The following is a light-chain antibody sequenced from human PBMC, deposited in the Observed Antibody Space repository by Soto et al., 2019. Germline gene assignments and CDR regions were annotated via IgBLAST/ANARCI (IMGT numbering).Light chain of an antibody. CDR2: LGS. CDR1: QSLLHSNGYDY. J-gene: IGKJ4*01. V-gene: IGKV2-28*01. Sequence: DIVMTQSPVSLSITPGEAASISCRSSQSLLHSNGYDYLDWYVQRPGQAPQLLIHLGSIRASGVPERFSGSGSGTYFTLKISRVEAEDVGLYYCMQGXQTPTFGGGTX. CDR3: MQGXQTPT.